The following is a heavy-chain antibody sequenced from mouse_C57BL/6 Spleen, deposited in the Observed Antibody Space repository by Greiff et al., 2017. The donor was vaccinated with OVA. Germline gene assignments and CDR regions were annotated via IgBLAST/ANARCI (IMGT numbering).Heavy chain of an antibody. V-gene: IGHV5-4*01. Sequence: EVMLVESGGGLVKPGGSLKLSCAASGFTFSSYAMSWVRQTPEKRLEWVATISDGGSYTYYPDNVKGRFTISRDNAKNNLYLQMSHLKSEDTAMYYCARDKGSSPRFAYWGQGTLVTVSA. J-gene: IGHJ3*01. CDR2: ISDGGSYT. CDR3: ARDKGSSPRFAY. D-gene: IGHD1-1*01. CDR1: GFTFSSYA.